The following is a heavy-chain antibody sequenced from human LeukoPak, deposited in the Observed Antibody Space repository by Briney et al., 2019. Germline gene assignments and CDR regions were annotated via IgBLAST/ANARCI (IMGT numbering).Heavy chain of an antibody. CDR2: IYYSGST. V-gene: IGHV4-39*07. D-gene: IGHD4-17*01. J-gene: IGHJ4*02. CDR1: GGSISSYY. Sequence: SETLSLTCTVSGGSISSYYWSWIRQPPGKGLEWIGSIYYSGSTYYNPSLKSRVTISVDTSKNQFSLKLSSVTAADTAVYYCARKGTVTTPYYFDYWGQGTLVTVSS. CDR3: ARKGTVTTPYYFDY.